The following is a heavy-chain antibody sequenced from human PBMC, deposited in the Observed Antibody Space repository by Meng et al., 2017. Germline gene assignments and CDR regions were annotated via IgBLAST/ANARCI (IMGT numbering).Heavy chain of an antibody. Sequence: QVQRRVAGTGLGKPTQALSVTGFCSGASSSSGGYQWSGIRQATGKGLEWIGEINHSGSTTYNPSLKSRVTISVDTSKKQFALKLSSVTAADTAVYYCARVGSFLRDYWGQGTLVTVSS. V-gene: IGHV4-39*07. CDR3: ARVGSFLRDY. J-gene: IGHJ4*02. CDR2: INHSGST. CDR1: GASSSSGGYQ. D-gene: IGHD2/OR15-2a*01.